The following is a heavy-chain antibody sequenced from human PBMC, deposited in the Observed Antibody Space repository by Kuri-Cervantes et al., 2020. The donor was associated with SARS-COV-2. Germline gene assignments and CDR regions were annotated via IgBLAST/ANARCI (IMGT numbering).Heavy chain of an antibody. J-gene: IGHJ4*02. D-gene: IGHD7-27*01. CDR3: ARDGWGSSFDY. Sequence: GGSLRLSCAASRFTFSSYWMSWVRQAPGKGLEWVANIKQDGSEKYYVDSVKGRFTISRDNAKNSLYLQMNSLRAEDTAVYYCARDGWGSSFDYWGQGTLVTVSS. V-gene: IGHV3-7*01. CDR1: RFTFSSYW. CDR2: IKQDGSEK.